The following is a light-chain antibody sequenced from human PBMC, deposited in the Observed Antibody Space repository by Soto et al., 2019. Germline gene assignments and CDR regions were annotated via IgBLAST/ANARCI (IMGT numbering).Light chain of an antibody. J-gene: IGLJ1*01. CDR1: SSDVGSYNL. V-gene: IGLV2-23*01. CDR2: EGS. Sequence: QSALTQPRSVSGSPGQSVTISCTGTSSDVGSYNLVSWYQQHPGKAPKLMIYEGSKRPSGVSNRFSGSKSGNTASLTISGLQAEDEADYYCCSYAGSSTSLVFGTGTKVTVL. CDR3: CSYAGSSTSLV.